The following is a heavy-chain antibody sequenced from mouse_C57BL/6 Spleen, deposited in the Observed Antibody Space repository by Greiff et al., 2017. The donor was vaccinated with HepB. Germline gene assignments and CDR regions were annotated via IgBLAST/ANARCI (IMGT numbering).Heavy chain of an antibody. CDR1: GYTFTSYW. D-gene: IGHD1-1*01. Sequence: QVQLQQPGAELVRPGSSVKLSCKASGYTFTSYWMHWVKQRPIQGLEWIGNIDPSDSETHYNQKFKDKATLTVDKSSSTAYMQLSSLTSEDSAVYYCARGSSYLYDAMDYWGQGTSVTVSS. CDR3: ARGSSYLYDAMDY. J-gene: IGHJ4*01. V-gene: IGHV1-52*01. CDR2: IDPSDSET.